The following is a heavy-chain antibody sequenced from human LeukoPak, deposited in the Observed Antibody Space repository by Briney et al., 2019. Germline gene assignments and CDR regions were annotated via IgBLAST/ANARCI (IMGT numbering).Heavy chain of an antibody. Sequence: GGSLRPSCVASRFAFSRYAMHWVRQAPGKGLEWVTAISYDGSNKYYTDSVKGRFSISRDDSKNTLYLEMNSLTIEDTAMYYCARAPTGMDVWGQGTTVIVS. CDR1: RFAFSRYA. CDR2: ISYDGSNK. J-gene: IGHJ6*02. V-gene: IGHV3-30*04. CDR3: ARAPTGMDV.